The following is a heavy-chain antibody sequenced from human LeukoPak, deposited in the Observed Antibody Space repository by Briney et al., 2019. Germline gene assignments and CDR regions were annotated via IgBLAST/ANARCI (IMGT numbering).Heavy chain of an antibody. CDR1: GYTFTSHG. Sequence: ASVKVSCKASGYTFTSHGISWVRQAPGQGLEWMGWISAYNGNTNYAQKLQGRVTMTTDTSTSTAYMELRSLRSDDTAVYYCARVDCGGDCYSVGLYYYYGMGVWGQGTTVTVSS. V-gene: IGHV1-18*01. D-gene: IGHD2-21*02. CDR2: ISAYNGNT. CDR3: ARVDCGGDCYSVGLYYYYGMGV. J-gene: IGHJ6*02.